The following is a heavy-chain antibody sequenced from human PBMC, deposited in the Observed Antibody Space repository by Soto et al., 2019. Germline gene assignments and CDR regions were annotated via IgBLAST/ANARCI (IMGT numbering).Heavy chain of an antibody. Sequence: SETLSLTCTVSGGSISSSSYYWGWIRQPPGKGLEWIGSIYYSGSTYYNPSLKSRVTISVDNSKNTLYLQMNSLRAEDTAVYYCAKNVWTTVTTGSSPVEPGPYDYWGQGTLVTVSS. CDR1: GGSISSSSYY. D-gene: IGHD4-17*01. J-gene: IGHJ4*02. CDR2: IYYSGST. CDR3: AKNVWTTVTTGSSPVEPGPYDY. V-gene: IGHV4-39*07.